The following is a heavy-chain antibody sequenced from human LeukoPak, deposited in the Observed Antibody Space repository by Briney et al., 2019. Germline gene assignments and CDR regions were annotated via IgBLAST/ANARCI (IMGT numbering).Heavy chain of an antibody. D-gene: IGHD1-1*01. CDR1: GFIFSSNW. V-gene: IGHV3-7*01. Sequence: PGGSLRLSCAAPGFIFSSNWMGWVRQAPGKGLEWVAHIKRDGSQKYYLDSVKGRFTISRDNAKNSLYLQMNSLRVEDTAVYYCARLGLEVGGPNWFDPWGQGTLVTVSS. J-gene: IGHJ5*02. CDR3: ARLGLEVGGPNWFDP. CDR2: IKRDGSQK.